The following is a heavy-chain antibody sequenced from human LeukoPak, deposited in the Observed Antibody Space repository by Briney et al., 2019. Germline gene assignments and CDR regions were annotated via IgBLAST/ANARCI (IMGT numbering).Heavy chain of an antibody. J-gene: IGHJ4*02. D-gene: IGHD3-10*01. CDR1: GFTFSSYA. CDR2: ISGSGAST. V-gene: IGHV3-23*01. CDR3: AKVMVRGVIGPFLVFDY. Sequence: QSGGSLRLPCAASGFTFSSYAMSWVRQAPGKGLEWVSAISGSGASTYYADSVKGRFTISRDTSKNTLYLQMNSLRAEDTAVYYCAKVMVRGVIGPFLVFDYWGQGTLVTVSS.